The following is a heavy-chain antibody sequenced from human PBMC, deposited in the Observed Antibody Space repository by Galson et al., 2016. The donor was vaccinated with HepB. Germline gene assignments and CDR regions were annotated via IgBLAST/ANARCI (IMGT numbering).Heavy chain of an antibody. CDR1: GFTFADYS. J-gene: IGHJ4*02. Sequence: SLRLSCAGSGFTFADYSVGWFRQAPGKGLEWISYITTPDNTVYDVDSVKGRFTTSRDNAKSSLFLQMHSLRAEDTAVYYCARWRGGYFDSWGQGTLVTVSS. D-gene: IGHD2-15*01. CDR2: ITTPDNTV. V-gene: IGHV3-11*01. CDR3: ARWRGGYFDS.